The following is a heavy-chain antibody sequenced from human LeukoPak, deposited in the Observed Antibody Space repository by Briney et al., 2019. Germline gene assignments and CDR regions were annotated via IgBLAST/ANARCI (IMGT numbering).Heavy chain of an antibody. CDR1: GFTFSNYA. V-gene: IGHV3-30*04. Sequence: GGSLRLSCAASGFTFSNYAMHWVRQAPGKGLEWVALISYDGRAKYYADSVKGRFTISRDNSKNTLDLQMTSLRSEDTAMYSCARDRGDAYNSFFDYWGQGSLVTVSS. CDR3: ARDRGDAYNSFFDY. D-gene: IGHD5-24*01. J-gene: IGHJ4*02. CDR2: ISYDGRAK.